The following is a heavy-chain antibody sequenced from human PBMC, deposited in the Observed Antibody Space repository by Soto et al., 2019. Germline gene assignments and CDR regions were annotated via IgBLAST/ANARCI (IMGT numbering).Heavy chain of an antibody. Sequence: QVQLVESGGGVVQPGRSLRLSCAASGFTFSSYAMHWVRQAPGKGLEWVAVISYDGSNKYYADSVKGRFTISRDNCKNTLNLEMNSMRAEDTAVYYCAKDPLGAKAMVLWYFNLWGRGTLVTVSS. CDR1: GFTFSSYA. V-gene: IGHV3-30-3*01. J-gene: IGHJ2*01. CDR3: AKDPLGAKAMVLWYFNL. D-gene: IGHD5-18*01. CDR2: ISYDGSNK.